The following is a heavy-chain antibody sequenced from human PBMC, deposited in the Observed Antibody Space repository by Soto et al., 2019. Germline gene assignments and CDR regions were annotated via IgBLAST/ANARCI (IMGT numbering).Heavy chain of an antibody. CDR2: ISYDGSNQ. CDR1: GFTFSNYA. V-gene: IGHV3-30-3*01. Sequence: GGSLRLSCAASGFTFSNYAMHWVRQAPGKGLEWVAVISYDGSNQYYADSVKGRFTISRDNSKNTLYLQMNSLRGEDTAVYYCARASGWYYYYYGLDVWGQGTTVTVSS. CDR3: ARASGWYYYYYGLDV. J-gene: IGHJ6*02. D-gene: IGHD6-19*01.